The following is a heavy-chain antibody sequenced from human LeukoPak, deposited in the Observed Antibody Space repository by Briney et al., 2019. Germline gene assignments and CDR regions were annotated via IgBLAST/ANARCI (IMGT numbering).Heavy chain of an antibody. CDR3: ARDVVAAAGTWDY. CDR2: LYYSGST. D-gene: IGHD6-13*01. CDR1: GGSISSNSFY. Sequence: SETLSLTCTVSGGSISSNSFYWGWIRQPPGKGLEWIGSLYYSGSTYYNPSLKSRVTIFLEMSKNQFSLTLNSVTAADTAVYYCARDVVAAAGTWDYWGQGTLVTVSS. J-gene: IGHJ4*02. V-gene: IGHV4-39*07.